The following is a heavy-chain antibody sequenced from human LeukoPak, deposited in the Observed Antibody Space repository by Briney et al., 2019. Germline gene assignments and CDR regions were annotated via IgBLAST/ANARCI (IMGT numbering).Heavy chain of an antibody. V-gene: IGHV1-69*05. D-gene: IGHD2-15*01. CDR2: IIPIFGTA. CDR3: ARDCSGGSCAYFDY. Sequence: ASVKVSCKASGGTFSSYAISWVRQAPGQGLEWMGRIIPIFGTANYAQKFQGRVTITTDKSTSTAYMELSSLRSEDTAVYYCARDCSGGSCAYFDYWGQGTLVTVSS. J-gene: IGHJ4*02. CDR1: GGTFSSYA.